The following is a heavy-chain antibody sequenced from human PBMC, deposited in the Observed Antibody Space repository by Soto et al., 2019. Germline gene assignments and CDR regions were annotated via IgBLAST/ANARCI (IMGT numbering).Heavy chain of an antibody. Sequence: PSETLSLTCTVSGRTFSINADFWYLAWIRQPPGKGLEWIGSIDNGGNTYYNPPLKSRVIISADTSKNQFSLSLNSVTAADTAVYYGVKVSLLVAPTWGQGILVTVSS. D-gene: IGHD1-26*01. CDR2: IDNGGNT. J-gene: IGHJ4*02. CDR1: GRTFSINADF. V-gene: IGHV4-39*01. CDR3: VKVSLLVAPT.